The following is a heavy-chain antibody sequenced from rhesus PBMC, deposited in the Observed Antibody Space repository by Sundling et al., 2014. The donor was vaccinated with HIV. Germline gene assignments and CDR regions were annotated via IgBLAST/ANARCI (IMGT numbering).Heavy chain of an antibody. CDR1: GYSISSGYG. J-gene: IGHJ4*01. Sequence: QVQLQESGPGLVKPSETLSLICAVSGYSISSGYGWTWIRQPPGKGLEWIGYIGGGGGTNYNPSLNSRVTISTDTSKNQFSLKLSSVTAADTAVYYCARERGSRVDFWGQGVLVTVSS. D-gene: IGHD5-42*01. CDR3: ARERGSRVDF. CDR2: IGGGGGT. V-gene: IGHV4-127*01.